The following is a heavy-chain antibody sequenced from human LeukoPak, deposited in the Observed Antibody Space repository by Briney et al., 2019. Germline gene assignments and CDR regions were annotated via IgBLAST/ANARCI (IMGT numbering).Heavy chain of an antibody. D-gene: IGHD4-11*01. CDR2: ISSSVSTI. Sequence: GSLRLSCAPSGFTFSDYYMSWSRQAPGEGLEWGSYISSSVSTIYYADSVKGRFTISRDNAKNSMYLQKNSVRAEDTPVYYCASSTVIFVPNYYYSYGMEVWGQGTKVSVSS. CDR1: GFTFSDYY. V-gene: IGHV3-11*01. CDR3: ASSTVIFVPNYYYSYGMEV. J-gene: IGHJ6*02.